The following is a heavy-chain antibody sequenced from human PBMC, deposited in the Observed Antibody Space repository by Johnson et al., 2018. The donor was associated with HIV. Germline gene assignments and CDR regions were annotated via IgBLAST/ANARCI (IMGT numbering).Heavy chain of an antibody. CDR2: ISYDGSNK. V-gene: IGHV3-30-3*01. J-gene: IGHJ3*02. CDR1: GFTFSSSA. D-gene: IGHD3-10*01. CDR3: AKEGGIKRVNDAFDI. Sequence: VQVVESGGGVVQPGRSLRLSCAASGFTFSSSAMHWVRQAPGKGLEWVAVISYDGSNKYYADSVKGRFTISRDNSKNTLYLQMNSLRAEDTAVYYCAKEGGIKRVNDAFDIWGQGTMVTVSS.